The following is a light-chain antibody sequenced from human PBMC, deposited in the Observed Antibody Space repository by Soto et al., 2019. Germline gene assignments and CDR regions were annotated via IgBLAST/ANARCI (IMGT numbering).Light chain of an antibody. CDR1: HSNVGVNA. CDR2: TDD. CDR3: ASWDDDLNGPI. J-gene: IGLJ2*01. Sequence: QSALTQPPSASGTPGQGVVISCSGSHSNVGVNAISWYQHLPGMAPRLLLHTDDQRPSGIPDRFSGSHSGTSASLAISRLQSEDEGQYYCASWDDDLNGPIFGGGTQLTVL. V-gene: IGLV1-44*01.